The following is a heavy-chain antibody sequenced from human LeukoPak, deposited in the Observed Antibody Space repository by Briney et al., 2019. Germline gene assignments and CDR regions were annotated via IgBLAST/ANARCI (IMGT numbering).Heavy chain of an antibody. CDR1: GFTVSSYE. J-gene: IGHJ4*02. D-gene: IGHD3-22*01. CDR2: ISSSGINM. CDR3: ACTLHDSSGYPIPFDY. V-gene: IGHV3-48*03. Sequence: PGGSLKLSCAVSGFTVSSYEMNWVRQAPGRGLEWVSQISSSGINMYYADSVKGRFTISRDSAKNSLYLQMNSLRAEDTAVYYCACTLHDSSGYPIPFDYWGQGTLATVSS.